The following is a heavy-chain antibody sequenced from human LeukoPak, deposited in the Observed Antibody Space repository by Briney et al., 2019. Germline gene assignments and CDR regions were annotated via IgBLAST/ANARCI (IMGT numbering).Heavy chain of an antibody. D-gene: IGHD6-19*01. J-gene: IGHJ4*02. CDR2: IKQDGSEK. CDR3: VSGWYYFDY. V-gene: IGHV3-7*01. CDR1: GFTFSSYW. Sequence: GGSLRLSCAASGFTFSSYWMNWVRQAPGKGLEWVANIKQDGSEKYYVDSVKGRFTISRDNTKNSLYLQMNSLRAEDTAVYYCVSGWYYFDYWGQGTLVTVCS.